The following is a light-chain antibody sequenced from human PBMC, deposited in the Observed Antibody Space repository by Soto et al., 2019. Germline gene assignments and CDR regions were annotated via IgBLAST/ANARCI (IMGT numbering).Light chain of an antibody. CDR2: EVS. Sequence: QSVLTQPASVSGSPGQSITISCTGTSSDIGGSNYVSWYQQHPGKAPKLLIYEVSNRPSGISTRFSGSKSGNTASLTISGLQAEDEADYYCHSHTRSGTLGVLGGGTKLTVL. V-gene: IGLV2-14*03. J-gene: IGLJ3*02. CDR1: SSDIGGSNY. CDR3: HSHTRSGTLGV.